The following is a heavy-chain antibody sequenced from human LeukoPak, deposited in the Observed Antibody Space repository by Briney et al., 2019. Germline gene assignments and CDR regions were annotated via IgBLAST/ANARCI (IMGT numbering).Heavy chain of an antibody. D-gene: IGHD7-27*01. CDR1: GFTFSSYW. CDR3: ARDSPLELTGDPYDAFDI. J-gene: IGHJ3*02. Sequence: GGSLRLSCAASGFTFSSYWMSWVRQAPGKGLEWVANIKQDGSEKYYVDSVKGRFTISRDNAKNSLYLQMNSLRAEDTAVYYCARDSPLELTGDPYDAFDIWGQGTMVTVSS. CDR2: IKQDGSEK. V-gene: IGHV3-7*01.